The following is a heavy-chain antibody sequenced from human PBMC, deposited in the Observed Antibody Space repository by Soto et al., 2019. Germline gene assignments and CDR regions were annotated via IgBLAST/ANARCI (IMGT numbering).Heavy chain of an antibody. CDR1: GGSISSYY. CDR2: IYYSGST. CDR3: ARLSVVVPAAIRVGWFDP. Sequence: SETLSLTCTVSGGSISSYYWSWIRQPPGKGLEWIGYIYYSGSTNYNPSLKSRVTISVDTSKNQFSLKLSSVTAADTAVYYCARLSVVVPAAIRVGWFDPWGQGTLVTVSS. D-gene: IGHD2-2*01. V-gene: IGHV4-59*01. J-gene: IGHJ5*02.